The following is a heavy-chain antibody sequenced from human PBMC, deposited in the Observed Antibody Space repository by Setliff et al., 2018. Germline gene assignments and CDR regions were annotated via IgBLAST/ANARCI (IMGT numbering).Heavy chain of an antibody. CDR3: AIFVHMDV. D-gene: IGHD3-9*01. V-gene: IGHV3-7*01. J-gene: IGHJ6*02. CDR1: GFTFSSYW. CDR2: IKQDGSEK. Sequence: GGSLRLSCAASGFTFSSYWMTWVRQAPGKGLEWVASIKQDGSEKYYVDSVKGRFTISRDNAKNSLYLQINSLRAEDTAVYYCAIFVHMDVWGQGTTVTVSS.